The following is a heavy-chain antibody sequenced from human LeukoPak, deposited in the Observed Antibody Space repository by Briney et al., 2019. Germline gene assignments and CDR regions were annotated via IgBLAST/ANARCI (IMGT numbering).Heavy chain of an antibody. CDR3: ARDPLGSYEMSDAFDI. CDR2: TYYRSKWYN. V-gene: IGHV6-1*01. Sequence: SQTLSLTCAISGDSVSSNSAAWNWIRQSPSRGLEWLGRTYYRSKWYNDYAVSVKSRITINPDTSKNQFSLQLNSVTPEDTAVYYCARDPLGSYEMSDAFDIWGQGTMVTVSS. D-gene: IGHD1-26*01. J-gene: IGHJ3*02. CDR1: GDSVSSNSAA.